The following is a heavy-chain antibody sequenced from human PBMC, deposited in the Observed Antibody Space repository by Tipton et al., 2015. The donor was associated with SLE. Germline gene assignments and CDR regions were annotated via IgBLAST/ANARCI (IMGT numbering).Heavy chain of an antibody. D-gene: IGHD3-22*01. CDR3: ARASAGDSSGYYYSYYFDY. Sequence: TLSLTCTVSGGSISSGGYYWSWIRQHPGKGLEWIGYIYYSGSTYYNPSLKSRVTISVDTSKNQFSLKLSSVTAADTAVYYCARASAGDSSGYYYSYYFDYWGRGTLVTVSS. CDR2: IYYSGST. CDR1: GGSISSGGYY. V-gene: IGHV4-31*03. J-gene: IGHJ4*02.